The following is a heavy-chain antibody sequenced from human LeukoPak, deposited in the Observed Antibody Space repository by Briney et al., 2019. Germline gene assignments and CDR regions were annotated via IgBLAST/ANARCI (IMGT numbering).Heavy chain of an antibody. CDR2: ISAYNGNT. D-gene: IGHD2-2*01. Sequence: VASVKVSCKASGYTFTSYGISWVRQAPGQGLEWMGWISAYNGNTNYAQKFQGRVTITADESTSTAYMELSSLRSEDTAVYYCARSDIVVVPAASEKSHFDYWGQGTLVTVSS. J-gene: IGHJ4*02. CDR1: GYTFTSYG. CDR3: ARSDIVVVPAASEKSHFDY. V-gene: IGHV1-18*01.